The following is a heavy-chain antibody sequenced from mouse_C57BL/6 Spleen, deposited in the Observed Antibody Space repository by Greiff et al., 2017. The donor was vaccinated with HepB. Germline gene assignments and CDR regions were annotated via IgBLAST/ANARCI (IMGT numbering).Heavy chain of an antibody. D-gene: IGHD1-1*01. J-gene: IGHJ2*01. V-gene: IGHV5-16*01. CDR3: ARDSLYGSSLYFDY. CDR2: INYDGSST. Sequence: EVKLMESEGGLVQPGSSMKLSCTASGFTFSDYYMAWVRQVPEKGLEWVANINYDGSSTYYLDSLKSRFIISRDNAKNILYLQMSSLKSEETATYYCARDSLYGSSLYFDYWGQGTTLTVSS. CDR1: GFTFSDYY.